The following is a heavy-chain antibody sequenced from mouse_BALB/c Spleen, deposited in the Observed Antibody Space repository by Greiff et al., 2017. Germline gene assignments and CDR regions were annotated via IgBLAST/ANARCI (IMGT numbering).Heavy chain of an antibody. J-gene: IGHJ4*01. D-gene: IGHD1-1*01. V-gene: IGHV1S81*02. CDR1: GYTFTSYY. Sequence: VQLQQSGAELVKPGASVKLSCKASGYTFTSYYMYWVKQRPGQGLEWIGEINPSNGGTNFNEKFKSKATLTVDKSSSTAYMQLSSLTSEDSAVYYCTRGGYYYGSSSYYAMDYWGQGTSVTVSS. CDR2: INPSNGGT. CDR3: TRGGYYYGSSSYYAMDY.